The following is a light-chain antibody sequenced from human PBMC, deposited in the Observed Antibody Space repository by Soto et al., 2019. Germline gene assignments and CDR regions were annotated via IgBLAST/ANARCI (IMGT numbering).Light chain of an antibody. V-gene: IGLV2-14*01. CDR2: DVS. CDR3: SSYTSIITVV. CDR1: SSDVGGYNY. Sequence: QSVLTQPASVSGSPGQSITISCTGTSSDVGGYNYVSWYQQHPRKAPKLMIYDVSNRPSGVSNRFSGSKSGNTASLTISGLQAEDEADYYCSSYTSIITVVFGGGTKLTVL. J-gene: IGLJ2*01.